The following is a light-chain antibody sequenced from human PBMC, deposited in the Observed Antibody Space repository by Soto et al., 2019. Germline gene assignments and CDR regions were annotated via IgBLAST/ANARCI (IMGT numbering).Light chain of an antibody. CDR1: QSISNN. CDR3: QQYNNWPRAT. CDR2: RTS. J-gene: IGKJ4*01. Sequence: EIVMTQSPATLSVSPGERATLSCRASQSISNNLAWYQQKPDQAPRLLMFRTSSRATGFPARFSGSGSGTEFNLTISSLQSEDFGVYYCQQYNNWPRATFGGGTKVDIK. V-gene: IGKV3-15*01.